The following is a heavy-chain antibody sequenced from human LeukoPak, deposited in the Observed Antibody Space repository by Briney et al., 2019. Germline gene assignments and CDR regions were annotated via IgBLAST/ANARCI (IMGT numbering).Heavy chain of an antibody. Sequence: PSETLSLTCTVSGGSISGYYWSWIRQPPGKGLEWIGYIYYSGSTNYKSSLKSRVTISVDTSKNQFSLKLSSVTAADTAVYYCARTTEGGYSYGYFYYYYMDVWGKGTTVTISS. J-gene: IGHJ6*03. D-gene: IGHD5-18*01. CDR1: GGSISGYY. CDR3: ARTTEGGYSYGYFYYYYMDV. CDR2: IYYSGST. V-gene: IGHV4-59*01.